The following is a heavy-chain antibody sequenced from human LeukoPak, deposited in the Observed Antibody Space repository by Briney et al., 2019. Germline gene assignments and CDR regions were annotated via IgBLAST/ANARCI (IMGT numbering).Heavy chain of an antibody. CDR2: ISGSGGST. CDR1: GFTFSSYA. Sequence: PGGFLRLSCAASGFTFSSYAMSWVRQAPGKGLEWVSAISGSGGSTYYADSVKGRFTISRDNAKNSLYLQMNSLRAEDTAVFYCARDPGYSNSPYYLDYWGQGTLVTVSS. V-gene: IGHV3-23*01. CDR3: ARDPGYSNSPYYLDY. J-gene: IGHJ4*02. D-gene: IGHD5-12*01.